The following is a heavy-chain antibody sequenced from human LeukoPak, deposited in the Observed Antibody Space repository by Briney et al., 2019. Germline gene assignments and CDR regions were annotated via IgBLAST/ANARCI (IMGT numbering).Heavy chain of an antibody. CDR2: IIPIFGTA. V-gene: IGHV1-69*06. D-gene: IGHD2-2*01. CDR1: GGTFSSYA. J-gene: IGHJ6*03. Sequence: GASVKVSCKASGGTFSSYAISWVRQAPGQGLEWMGGIIPIFGTANYAQKFQGRVTITADKSTSTAYMELSSLRSEDTAVYYCASGYCSSTSCTMGYYYYYMDVWGKGTTVTVSS. CDR3: ASGYCSSTSCTMGYYYYYMDV.